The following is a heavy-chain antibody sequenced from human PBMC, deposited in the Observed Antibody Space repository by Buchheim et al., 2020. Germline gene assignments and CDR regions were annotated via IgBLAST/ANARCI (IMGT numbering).Heavy chain of an antibody. CDR3: ARGRDYYDSSGYYFDY. V-gene: IGHV4-59*01. D-gene: IGHD3-22*01. CDR1: GGSISSYY. CDR2: IYYSGIT. Sequence: QVQLQESGPGLVKPSETLSLTCTVSGGSISSYYWSWIRQPPGKGLEWIGYIYYSGITNYNPSLKSRVTISVDTSKNQFSLKLSSVTAADTAVYYCARGRDYYDSSGYYFDYWGQGTL. J-gene: IGHJ4*02.